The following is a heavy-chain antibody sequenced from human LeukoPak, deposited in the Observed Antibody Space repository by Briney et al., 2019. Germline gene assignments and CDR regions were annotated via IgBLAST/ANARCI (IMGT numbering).Heavy chain of an antibody. CDR3: ARPIQLIAFDI. V-gene: IGHV4-38-2*02. D-gene: IGHD5-18*01. CDR1: GYSISSGYY. Sequence: SETLSLTCTVSGYSISSGYYWGWIRQPPGKGLEWIGSIYHSGSTYYNPSLKSRVTISVDTSKNQFSLKLSSVTAADTAVYYCARPIQLIAFDIWGQGTMVTVSS. J-gene: IGHJ3*02. CDR2: IYHSGST.